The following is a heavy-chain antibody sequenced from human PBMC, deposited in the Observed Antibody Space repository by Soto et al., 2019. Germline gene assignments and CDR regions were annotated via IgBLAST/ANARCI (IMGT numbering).Heavy chain of an antibody. D-gene: IGHD3-22*01. CDR2: IRNKANSYTT. Sequence: EVQLVESGGGLVQPGGSLRLSCAASGFTFSDHFMDWVRQAPRKGLEWVGRIRNKANSYTTQYAASVKARFTSSRDDAGGSLRLQMDSLKTEDTAVYYCVRETYYYDSSRYYFYLDYWGQGTLVTVSS. J-gene: IGHJ4*02. CDR1: GFTFSDHF. CDR3: VRETYYYDSSRYYFYLDY. V-gene: IGHV3-72*01.